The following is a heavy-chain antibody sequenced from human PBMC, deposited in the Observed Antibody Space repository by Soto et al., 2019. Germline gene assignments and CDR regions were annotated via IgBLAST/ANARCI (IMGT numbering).Heavy chain of an antibody. CDR3: ARATGATTSPQYYYYGMDV. D-gene: IGHD2-8*02. CDR1: GYTFTSYG. CDR2: ISAYNGNT. J-gene: IGHJ6*02. V-gene: IGHV1-18*01. Sequence: ASVKVSCKASGYTFTSYGISWVRQAPGQGLEWMGWISAYNGNTNYAQKLQGRVTMTTDTSTSTAYMELRSLRSDDTAVYYCARATGATTSPQYYYYGMDVWGQGTTVTVSS.